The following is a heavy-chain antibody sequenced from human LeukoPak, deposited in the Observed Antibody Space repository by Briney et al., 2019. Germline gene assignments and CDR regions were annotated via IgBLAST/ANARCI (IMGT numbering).Heavy chain of an antibody. CDR3: AGIAVAGTEAFDI. CDR1: GFTFSSYA. D-gene: IGHD6-19*01. CDR2: ISGSGGST. J-gene: IGHJ3*02. V-gene: IGHV3-23*01. Sequence: PGGSLRLSCAASGFTFSSYAMSWVRQAPGKGLEWVSAISGSGGSTYYADSVKGRFTISRDNSKNSLYLQMNSLRDEDTAVYYCAGIAVAGTEAFDIWGQGTMVTVSS.